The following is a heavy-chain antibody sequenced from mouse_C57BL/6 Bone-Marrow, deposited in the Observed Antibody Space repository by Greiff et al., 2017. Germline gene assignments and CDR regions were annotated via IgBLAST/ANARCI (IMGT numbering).Heavy chain of an antibody. CDR3: ARAGPLGRSFDY. Sequence: QVQLQQPGAELVKPGASVKMSCKASGYTFTSYWITWVKQRPGQGLEWIGDIYPTSGRTNYNEKFKSQAILTVDTSSNPAYMQLSSLPSDDSAVFYCARAGPLGRSFDYWGQGTTLTVSS. CDR1: GYTFTSYW. V-gene: IGHV1-55*01. J-gene: IGHJ2*01. D-gene: IGHD4-1*01. CDR2: IYPTSGRT.